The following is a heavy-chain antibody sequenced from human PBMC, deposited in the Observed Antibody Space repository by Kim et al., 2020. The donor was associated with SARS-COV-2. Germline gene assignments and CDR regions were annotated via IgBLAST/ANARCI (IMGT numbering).Heavy chain of an antibody. Sequence: SETLSLTCAVYGGSFSGYSWSWIRQPPGKGLEYIGEITHSGSTNYNPSLKGRVTISVDTSKNQFSLRVSSVTAADTAVFYCASLRGGSLFDSWGQGTLVT. CDR1: GGSFSGYS. D-gene: IGHD1-26*01. V-gene: IGHV4-34*01. CDR2: ITHSGST. J-gene: IGHJ4*02. CDR3: ASLRGGSLFDS.